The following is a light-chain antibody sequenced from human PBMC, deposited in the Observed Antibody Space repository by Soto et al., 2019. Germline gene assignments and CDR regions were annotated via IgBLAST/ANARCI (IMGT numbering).Light chain of an antibody. CDR2: EVN. Sequence: QSALTQPPSASGSPGQSVAISCTGTSSDVGGYNYVSWYQLHPGKAPKLMIYEVNLRPSGVPDRFSGSKSGNTASLTVSGLRAEDEADYYCSSYAGSNNYVFETGTKLTVL. V-gene: IGLV2-8*01. J-gene: IGLJ1*01. CDR3: SSYAGSNNYV. CDR1: SSDVGGYNY.